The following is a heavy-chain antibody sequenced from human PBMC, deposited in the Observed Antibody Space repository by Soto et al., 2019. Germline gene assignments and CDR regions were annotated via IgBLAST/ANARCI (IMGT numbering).Heavy chain of an antibody. CDR2: IYYSGST. D-gene: IGHD5-12*01. CDR1: GGSISSYY. V-gene: IGHV4-59*01. CDR3: ARGYSGYDSSWFDP. Sequence: SETLSLTCTVSGGSISSYYWSWIRQPPGKGLEWIGYIYYSGSTNYNPSLKSRVTISVDTSKNQFSLKLSSVTAADTAVYYCARGYSGYDSSWFDPWGQGTLVTVSS. J-gene: IGHJ5*02.